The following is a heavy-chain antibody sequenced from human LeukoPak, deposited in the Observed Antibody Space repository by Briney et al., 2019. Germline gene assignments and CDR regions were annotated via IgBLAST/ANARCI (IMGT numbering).Heavy chain of an antibody. CDR2: LSGTGGST. CDR3: ARKTGDC. J-gene: IGHJ4*02. CDR1: GFTFSNYA. V-gene: IGHV3-23*01. Sequence: GGSLRLSCAASGFTFSNYAMSWVRQAPGKGLEWVSTLSGTGGSTYYADSVKGRFTISRDNSKNTLYLQVSSLRAEDTAVYYCARKTGDCWGQGTLVIVSS. D-gene: IGHD1-14*01.